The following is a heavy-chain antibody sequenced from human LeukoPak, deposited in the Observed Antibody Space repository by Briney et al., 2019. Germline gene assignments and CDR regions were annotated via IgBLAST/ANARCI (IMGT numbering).Heavy chain of an antibody. D-gene: IGHD3-16*01. V-gene: IGHV4-61*02. CDR2: IYTSGST. CDR1: GGSISSGSYY. J-gene: IGHJ4*02. Sequence: SETLSLTCTVSGGSISSGSYYWSWIRQPAGKGLEWIGRIYTSGSTNYNPSLKSRVTISVDTSKNQFSLKLSSVTAADTAVYYCARALIRHYFDYWGQGTLVTVSS. CDR3: ARALIRHYFDY.